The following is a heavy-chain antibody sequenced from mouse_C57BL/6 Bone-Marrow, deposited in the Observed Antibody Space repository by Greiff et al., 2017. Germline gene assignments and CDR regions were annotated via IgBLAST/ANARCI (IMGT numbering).Heavy chain of an antibody. CDR1: GFTFKDYY. CDR2: IDPEDGET. J-gene: IGHJ1*03. Sequence: EVLGVESGAELVKPGASVKLSCTASGFTFKDYYMHWVKQRTEQGLEWIGRIDPEDGETKYAAKFQGKATITADTTSNTAYLQLSSLTSEGTAVYYCASPHRAVWGTGTTVTVSS. V-gene: IGHV14-2*01. CDR3: ASPHRAV.